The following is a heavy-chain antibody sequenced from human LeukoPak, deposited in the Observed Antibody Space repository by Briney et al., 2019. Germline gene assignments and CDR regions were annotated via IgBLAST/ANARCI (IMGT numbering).Heavy chain of an antibody. Sequence: GASVTVSCQTSGYTFTGYYMHWVRQAPGQGLEWMGWINPNSGGTHYAQNFQGGVTMTRDTSISTAYIELSSLRSDDTAVYYCARHPITIVRGVLAKNYNGFVSWGQGTLVTVSS. CDR3: ARHPITIVRGVLAKNYNGFVS. CDR2: INPNSGGT. D-gene: IGHD3-10*01. CDR1: GYTFTGYY. J-gene: IGHJ5*01. V-gene: IGHV1-2*02.